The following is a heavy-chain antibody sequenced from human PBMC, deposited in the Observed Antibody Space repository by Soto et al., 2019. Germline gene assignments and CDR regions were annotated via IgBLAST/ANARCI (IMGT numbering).Heavy chain of an antibody. J-gene: IGHJ4*02. CDR1: GASVNTDNW. D-gene: IGHD1-26*01. Sequence: QVQLQESGPGLVKPSGTLSLTCAVSGASVNTDNWWSWVRQSPGKGLEWIGGGPHNGSTNYNPTLKSRVTISVDKSNNKFSLKLYSVIAADTAVYYCARRGAGILHFEERPWGQGALVTVSS. CDR2: GPHNGST. V-gene: IGHV4-4*02. CDR3: ARRGAGILHFEERP.